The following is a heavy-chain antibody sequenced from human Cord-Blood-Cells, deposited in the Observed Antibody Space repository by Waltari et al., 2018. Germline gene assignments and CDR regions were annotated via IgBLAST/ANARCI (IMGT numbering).Heavy chain of an antibody. CDR3: ARGWGIAAAGTGDY. J-gene: IGHJ4*02. D-gene: IGHD6-13*01. V-gene: IGHV4-34*01. CDR2: INHSGST. CDR1: GRSFSGYY. Sequence: QVQLQQWGAGLLKPSETLSLTCAVYGRSFSGYYWSWIRQPPGKGLEWIGEINHSGSTNYNPSLKSRVTISVDTSKNQFSLKLSSVTAADTAVYYCARGWGIAAAGTGDYWGQGTLVTVSS.